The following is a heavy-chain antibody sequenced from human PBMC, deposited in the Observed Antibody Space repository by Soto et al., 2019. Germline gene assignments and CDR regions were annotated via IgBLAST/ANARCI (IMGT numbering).Heavy chain of an antibody. V-gene: IGHV3-15*01. CDR3: QTYDYISGTYRYRWAY. J-gene: IGHJ4*02. CDR1: GFSFSESW. CDR2: ILSKRDVGRT. Sequence: GGSLRLSCVTSGFSFSESWMSWVRQAPGEGLEWVARILSKRDVGRTDYAPPVKDRFLISRDDSKDTMYLEMNSLKIEDTAVYYCQTYDYISGTYRYRWAYWGQGTRVTVSS. D-gene: IGHD3-16*02.